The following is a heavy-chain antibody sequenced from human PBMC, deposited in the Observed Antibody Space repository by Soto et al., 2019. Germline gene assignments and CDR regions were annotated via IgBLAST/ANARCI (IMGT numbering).Heavy chain of an antibody. CDR2: INAGNGNT. CDR1: GYTFTSYA. CDR3: ARDQDYYGSGSYYTPDY. V-gene: IGHV1-3*01. D-gene: IGHD3-10*01. Sequence: ASVKVSCKASGYTFTSYAMHWVRQAPGQRLEWMGWINAGNGNTKYSQKFQGRVTITRDTSASTAYMELSSLRSEDTAVYYCARDQDYYGSGSYYTPDYWGQGTLVTVSS. J-gene: IGHJ4*02.